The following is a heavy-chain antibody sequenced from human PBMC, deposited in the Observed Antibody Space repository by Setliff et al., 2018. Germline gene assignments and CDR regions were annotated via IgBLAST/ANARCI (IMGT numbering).Heavy chain of an antibody. CDR3: AADPPKSGFAFDI. CDR2: ISGGGSRT. Sequence: GGSLRLSCAASGFTFSSYAMTWVRQAPGKGLEWVSGISGGGSRTYYADSVKGRFTISRDNSKNTPYLQMNNLRPEDSAVYYCAADPPKSGFAFDIWGQGTVVTVSS. J-gene: IGHJ3*02. V-gene: IGHV3-23*01. CDR1: GFTFSSYA.